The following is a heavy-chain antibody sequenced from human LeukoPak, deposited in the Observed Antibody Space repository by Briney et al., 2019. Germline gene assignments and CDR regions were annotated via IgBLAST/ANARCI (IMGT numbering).Heavy chain of an antibody. Sequence: SETLSLTCTVSGGSISSYYWSWIRQPPGKGLEWIGYIYYSGSTNYNPSLKSRVTISVDTSKNQFSLKLSSVTAADTAVYYCARDPPTSLGIAAAGTSAWGQGTLVTVSS. CDR3: ARDPPTSLGIAAAGTSA. V-gene: IGHV4-59*01. D-gene: IGHD6-13*01. J-gene: IGHJ5*02. CDR1: GGSISSYY. CDR2: IYYSGST.